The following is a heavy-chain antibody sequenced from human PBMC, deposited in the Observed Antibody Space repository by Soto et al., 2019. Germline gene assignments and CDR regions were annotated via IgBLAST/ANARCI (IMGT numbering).Heavy chain of an antibody. Sequence: RISCAAAGFDFEDYAMHWVRQVPGKGLEWVSLTNSDGTDSYYVDSVKGRFTISRDNSKTTLYLQMDRLRPEDTALYFCAKSLYYYDSSPLDHWGQGTLVTVSS. J-gene: IGHJ4*02. CDR2: TNSDGTDS. V-gene: IGHV3-43D*04. CDR1: GFDFEDYA. D-gene: IGHD3-22*01. CDR3: AKSLYYYDSSPLDH.